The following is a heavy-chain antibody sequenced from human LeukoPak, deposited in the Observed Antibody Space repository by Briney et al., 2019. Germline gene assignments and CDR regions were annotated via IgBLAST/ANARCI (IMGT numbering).Heavy chain of an antibody. CDR1: GDSVSSNSS. J-gene: IGHJ3*02. V-gene: IGHV6-1*01. Sequence: SQTLSLTCAISGDSVSSNSSWNWLRQSPSRGLEWLGRTYYRSKWHNDYVVSVKSRININPDTSKNQFSLQLNSVTPEDTAVYYCARGGQGDGYSADEAFDIWGQGTMVTVS. D-gene: IGHD5-18*01. CDR3: ARGGQGDGYSADEAFDI. CDR2: TYYRSKWHN.